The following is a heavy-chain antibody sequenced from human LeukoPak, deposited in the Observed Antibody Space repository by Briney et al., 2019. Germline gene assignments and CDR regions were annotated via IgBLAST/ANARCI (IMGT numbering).Heavy chain of an antibody. CDR3: ARDQGQWLGYYYYGMDV. Sequence: PGGSLRLSRAASGFTLSGYSMSWVRQAPGKGLEWVSSISSSSAYIYYADSVKGRFTISRDNGKNLLYLQMNSLRAEDTAVYYCARDQGQWLGYYYYGMDVWGQGTTVTVSS. J-gene: IGHJ6*02. CDR2: ISSSSAYI. CDR1: GFTLSGYS. V-gene: IGHV3-21*01. D-gene: IGHD6-19*01.